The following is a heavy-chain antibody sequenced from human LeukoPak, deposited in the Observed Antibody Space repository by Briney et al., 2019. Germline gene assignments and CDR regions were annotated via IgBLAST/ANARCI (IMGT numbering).Heavy chain of an antibody. CDR3: ASNPPAAESY. D-gene: IGHD6-13*01. CDR1: GFTFSSYS. Sequence: PGGSLRLSCAASGFTFSSYSMNWVRQAPGKGLEWVSSISSSSSYIYYADSVKGRFTISRDNAKNSLYLRMNSLRAEDTAVYYCASNPPAAESYWGQGTLVTVSS. CDR2: ISSSSSYI. J-gene: IGHJ4*02. V-gene: IGHV3-21*01.